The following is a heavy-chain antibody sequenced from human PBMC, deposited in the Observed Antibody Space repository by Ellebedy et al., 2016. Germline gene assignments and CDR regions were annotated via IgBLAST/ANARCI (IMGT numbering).Heavy chain of an antibody. CDR1: RVAFNSYA. J-gene: IGHJ6*03. CDR2: ISYDGSNK. D-gene: IGHD3-22*01. CDR3: ARDVGHYDRSGYYPPHYYMDV. Sequence: GESLKISCVASRVAFNSYAMHWVRQAPGKGLEWVAVISYDGSNKYYADSVKGRFTISRDNSKNTLYLQMNSRRAEDTAVYYCARDVGHYDRSGYYPPHYYMDVWGKGTTVTVSS. V-gene: IGHV3-30*04.